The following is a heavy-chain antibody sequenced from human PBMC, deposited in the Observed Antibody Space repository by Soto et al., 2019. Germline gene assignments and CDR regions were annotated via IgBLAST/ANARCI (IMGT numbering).Heavy chain of an antibody. CDR3: AKARCTTTDCYVPDY. CDR2: ITGSGGRP. Sequence: EVQLLESGGGLVQPGGSLRLSCVASGFTFSTYTMSWVHQAPGKGLEWVSVITGSGGRPSYADSVQGRFSISRDNPKNTLYLQMNSLRGEDTAMYYCAKARCTTTDCYVPDYWGQGTLVTVSS. J-gene: IGHJ4*02. V-gene: IGHV3-23*01. D-gene: IGHD1-26*01. CDR1: GFTFSTYT.